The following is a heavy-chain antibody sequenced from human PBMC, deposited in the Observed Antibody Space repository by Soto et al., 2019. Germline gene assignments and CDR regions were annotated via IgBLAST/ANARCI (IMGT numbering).Heavy chain of an antibody. CDR1: GGTFSSYA. Sequence: QVQLVQSGAEVKKPGSSVKVSCKASGGTFSSYAITWVRQAPGQGLEWMGGIIPIFGTANYAQKFQARVTITADESTSTAYMERSSLRSEDTAVYYCARDRGPCSGYYPYWFAPWGQGTLVTVSS. D-gene: IGHD3-22*01. J-gene: IGHJ5*02. CDR3: ARDRGPCSGYYPYWFAP. CDR2: IIPIFGTA. V-gene: IGHV1-69*12.